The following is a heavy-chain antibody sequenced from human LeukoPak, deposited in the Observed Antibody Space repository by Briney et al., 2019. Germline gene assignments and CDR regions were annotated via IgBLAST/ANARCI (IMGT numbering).Heavy chain of an antibody. V-gene: IGHV5-51*01. CDR1: GYSFFNHW. D-gene: IGHD2-8*01. Sequence: GESLKISCKGSGYSFFNHWIGWVRQMPGKGLEWMGIIYPGDSDTRYNPSFQGQVIISVDTSISTAYLQRGSLKASDTAMYYCATGLSLQIWYDYWGQGTLVTVSS. CDR3: ATGLSLQIWYDY. J-gene: IGHJ4*02. CDR2: IYPGDSDT.